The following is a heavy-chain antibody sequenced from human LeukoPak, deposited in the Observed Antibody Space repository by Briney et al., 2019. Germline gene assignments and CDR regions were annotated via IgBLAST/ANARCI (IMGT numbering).Heavy chain of an antibody. CDR3: ARDHCSANSCYEDYYNGLDV. CDR2: INPKSGGT. J-gene: IGHJ6*02. V-gene: IGHV1-2*02. Sequence: GASVKVSFKASGYTFTAYYLQWVRLAPGQGLEWMGWINPKSGGTEYAQRFQGRVTMTRDTSISTAYMELSRLRSDDTAVYYCARDHCSANSCYEDYYNGLDVWGQGTTVTVSS. D-gene: IGHD2-2*01. CDR1: GYTFTAYY.